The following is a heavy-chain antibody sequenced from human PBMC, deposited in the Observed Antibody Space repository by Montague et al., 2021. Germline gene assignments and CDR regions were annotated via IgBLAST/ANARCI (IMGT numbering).Heavy chain of an antibody. J-gene: IGHJ4*02. CDR1: GDSINGWY. Sequence: ETLSLTCSVSGDSINGWYWSWIRQPPGKGLEWIGSVFYSGATNYDPSLKSRVTMSADTSKNQVSLKVNSVTAADTAVYYCARQGFYESGGFFIWGLGTLVTVSS. CDR3: ARQGFYESGGFFI. CDR2: VFYSGAT. V-gene: IGHV4-59*01. D-gene: IGHD3-22*01.